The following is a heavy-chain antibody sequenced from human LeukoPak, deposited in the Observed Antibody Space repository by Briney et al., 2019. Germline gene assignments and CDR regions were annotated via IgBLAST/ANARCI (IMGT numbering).Heavy chain of an antibody. J-gene: IGHJ4*02. CDR2: IYTSGST. CDR1: GGSISSGSYY. CDR3: AREEVILLDFDY. Sequence: PSQTLSLTCTVSGGSISSGSYYWSWIRQPAGKGLEWIGRIYTSGSTNYNPSLKSRVTISVDTSKNQFSLKLSSVTAADTAVYYCAREEVILLDFDYWGQGTLVTVSS. V-gene: IGHV4-61*02. D-gene: IGHD2-8*02.